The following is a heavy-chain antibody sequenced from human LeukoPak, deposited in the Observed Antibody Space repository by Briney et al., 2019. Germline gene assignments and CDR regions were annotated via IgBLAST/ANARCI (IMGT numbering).Heavy chain of an antibody. CDR2: ISSSSSYI. V-gene: IGHV3-21*01. CDR3: ARRYCSSTSCYTWAFDI. D-gene: IGHD2-2*02. CDR1: GFTFSSYS. Sequence: GGTLRLSCAASGFTFSSYSMNWVRQAPGKGLEWVSSISSSSSYIYYADSVKGRFTISRDNAKNSLYLQMNSLRAEDTAVYYCARRYCSSTSCYTWAFDIWGQGTMVTVSS. J-gene: IGHJ3*02.